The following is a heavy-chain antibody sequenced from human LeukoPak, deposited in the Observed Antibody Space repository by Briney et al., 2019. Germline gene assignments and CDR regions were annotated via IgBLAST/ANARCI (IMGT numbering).Heavy chain of an antibody. CDR3: ARMYTRGWYFDY. J-gene: IGHJ4*02. D-gene: IGHD6-19*01. V-gene: IGHV2-70*04. Sequence: SGPALVKPTQTLTLTCTFSGFSLSTPGMRVSWIRQPPGKALEWLGRIDWDDDKFYITSLKTRLTISKDTSKNQVVLTMTNMDPVDTATYYCARMYTRGWYFDYWGRGTLVTVSS. CDR2: IDWDDDK. CDR1: GFSLSTPGMR.